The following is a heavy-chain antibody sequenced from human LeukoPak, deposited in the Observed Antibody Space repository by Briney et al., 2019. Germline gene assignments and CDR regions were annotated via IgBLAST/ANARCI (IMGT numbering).Heavy chain of an antibody. D-gene: IGHD3-9*01. CDR3: ARGGYDILTGFDY. J-gene: IGHJ4*02. CDR1: GYSISSRYY. CDR2: IYHSGST. V-gene: IGHV4-38-2*01. Sequence: PSETLSLTCAVSGYSISSRYYWGWIRQPPEKGLEWIGSIYHSGSTYYNPSLKSRVTISVDTSKNQFSLKLSSVTAADTAVYYCARGGYDILTGFDYWGQGTLVTVSS.